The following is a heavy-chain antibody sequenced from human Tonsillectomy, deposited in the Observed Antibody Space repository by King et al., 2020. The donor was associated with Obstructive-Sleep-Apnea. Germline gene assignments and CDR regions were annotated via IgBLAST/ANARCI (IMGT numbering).Heavy chain of an antibody. D-gene: IGHD6-19*01. V-gene: IGHV3-30*02. J-gene: IGHJ4*02. CDR1: GFTFSSYG. Sequence: VQLVESGGGVVQPGGSLRLSCAASGFTFSSYGMHWVRQAPGKGLEWVAFIRYDGSNKYYADSVKGRFTISRDNSKNKLYLQMDSLRAGDTAVYYCAKDEGSGWYHFDYWGQGTLVTVAS. CDR2: IRYDGSNK. CDR3: AKDEGSGWYHFDY.